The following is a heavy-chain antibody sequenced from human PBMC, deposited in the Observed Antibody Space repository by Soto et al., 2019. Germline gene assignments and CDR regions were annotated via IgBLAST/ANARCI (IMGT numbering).Heavy chain of an antibody. V-gene: IGHV1-18*01. CDR1: GYSFTNYG. CDR2: ISVYNGNT. J-gene: IGHJ6*02. CDR3: ARNENYYYYGMDV. Sequence: QVQLVQSGAEVKKPGASVKVSCKASGYSFTNYGISWARQAPGQGLEWMAWISVYNGNTHYAQNLQGRVTVTTDTSTSTAYMELRSLSSDDTAMYYCARNENYYYYGMDVWGQGTTVTVSS.